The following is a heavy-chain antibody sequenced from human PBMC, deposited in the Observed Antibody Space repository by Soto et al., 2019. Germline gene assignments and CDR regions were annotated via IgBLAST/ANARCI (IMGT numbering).Heavy chain of an antibody. Sequence: GGSLRLSCAASGFTFGGYGMHWVRQPPGKGLEWAAAISYDGRNTYYADSVQGRFAISRDNSKNTMYLQMNSLRVEDTAVYYCARAKWHDGSGRVREFDYWGQGALVTVSS. CDR3: ARAKWHDGSGRVREFDY. V-gene: IGHV3-33*01. CDR2: ISYDGRNT. D-gene: IGHD3-10*01. CDR1: GFTFGGYG. J-gene: IGHJ4*02.